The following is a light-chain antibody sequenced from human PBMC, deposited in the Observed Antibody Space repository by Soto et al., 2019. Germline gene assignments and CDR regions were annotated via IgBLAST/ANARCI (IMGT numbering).Light chain of an antibody. CDR3: QPYNNWPPWT. CDR2: GAS. Sequence: VMTQSPATLSVSPGERATLSCRASQSVSSNLAWYQQKPGQAPRLLIYGASTRATGIPARFSGSGSGTEFTLTISSLQSEDFAVYYCQPYNNWPPWTFGQGSKVDIK. V-gene: IGKV3-15*01. CDR1: QSVSSN. J-gene: IGKJ1*01.